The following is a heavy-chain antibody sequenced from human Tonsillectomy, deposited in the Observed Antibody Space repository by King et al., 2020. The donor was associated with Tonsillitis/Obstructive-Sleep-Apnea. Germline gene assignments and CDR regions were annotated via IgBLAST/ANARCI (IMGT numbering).Heavy chain of an antibody. Sequence: VQLVESGGGLVQPGGSLRLSCAASGFTFSSYAMSWVRQAPGKGLEWVSAISGSGGSIYYAAPVKGRFTITRDNSKNTLYLQMNSLRAEDTAIYYCAKVAGSYYADNSGYSTEGGFDYWGQGTLVTVSS. V-gene: IGHV3-23*04. CDR1: GFTFSSYA. CDR2: ISGSGGSI. CDR3: AKVAGSYYADNSGYSTEGGFDY. D-gene: IGHD3-22*01. J-gene: IGHJ4*02.